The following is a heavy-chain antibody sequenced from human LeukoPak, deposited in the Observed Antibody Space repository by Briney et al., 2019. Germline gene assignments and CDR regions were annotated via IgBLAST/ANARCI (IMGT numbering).Heavy chain of an antibody. Sequence: ASVKVSCKAAGYTFISYDLNWVRQVPGQGLEWMGWMNPNTGNTGYAQKFQGRVTITRNTSISTAFMELSSLRSEDTAVYYCARRAVGNSYYYSMDVWGKGTTVTVSS. CDR1: GYTFISYD. V-gene: IGHV1-8*01. D-gene: IGHD6-19*01. CDR2: MNPNTGNT. CDR3: ARRAVGNSYYYSMDV. J-gene: IGHJ6*03.